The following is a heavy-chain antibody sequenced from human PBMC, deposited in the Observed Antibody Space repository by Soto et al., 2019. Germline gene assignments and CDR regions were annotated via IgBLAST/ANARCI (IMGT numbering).Heavy chain of an antibody. D-gene: IGHD3-22*01. CDR1: GGTFSSYA. CDR3: ARFKDSSGWIVHYGMDV. CDR2: IIPIFGTA. Sequence: GASVKVSCKASGGTFSSYAISWVRQAPGQGLEWMGGIIPIFGTANYAQKFQGRVTITAVKSTSTAYMELSSLRSEDTAVYYCARFKDSSGWIVHYGMDVWGQGTTVTVSS. J-gene: IGHJ6*02. V-gene: IGHV1-69*06.